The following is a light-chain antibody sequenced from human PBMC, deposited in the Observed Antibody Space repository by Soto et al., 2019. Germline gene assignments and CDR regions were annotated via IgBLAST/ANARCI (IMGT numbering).Light chain of an antibody. CDR3: AAWDDSVNGPV. CDR1: NSNIGSNI. V-gene: IGLV1-44*01. J-gene: IGLJ3*02. Sequence: QSVLTQPPSVSGTPGQRVTISCSGSNSNIGSNIVNWYQQLPGSAPKLLIHSNDQRPSGVPDRFAGSKSGTSASLAISGLQSEDEADYYCAAWDDSVNGPVFGGGTKLTVL. CDR2: SND.